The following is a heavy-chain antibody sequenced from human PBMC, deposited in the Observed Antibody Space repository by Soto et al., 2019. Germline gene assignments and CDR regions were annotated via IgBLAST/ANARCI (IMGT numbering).Heavy chain of an antibody. CDR1: GGSISSGDYY. Sequence: QVQLQESGPGLVKPSQTLSLTCTVSGGSISSGDYYWSWIRQPPGKGLEWIGNIHYSGSTYYNPSLKSXDMXSXGTSKNQFSLKLSSETAADTAVYYCARADGDYGMDVWGQGTTVTVSS. CDR3: ARADGDYGMDV. V-gene: IGHV4-30-4*01. CDR2: IHYSGST. D-gene: IGHD4-17*01. J-gene: IGHJ6*02.